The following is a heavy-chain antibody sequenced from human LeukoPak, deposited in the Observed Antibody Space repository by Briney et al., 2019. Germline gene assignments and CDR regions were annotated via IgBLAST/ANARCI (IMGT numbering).Heavy chain of an antibody. Sequence: GGSLRLSCTASGFTFGDYAMSWFRQAPGKGLEWVGFIRSKAYGGTTEYAASVKGRFTISRDDSKSIAYLQMNSLKTEDTAVYYCTRYTGYSSGWSDYWGQGTLVTVSS. CDR2: IRSKAYGGTT. CDR1: GFTFGDYA. D-gene: IGHD6-19*01. J-gene: IGHJ4*02. V-gene: IGHV3-49*03. CDR3: TRYTGYSSGWSDY.